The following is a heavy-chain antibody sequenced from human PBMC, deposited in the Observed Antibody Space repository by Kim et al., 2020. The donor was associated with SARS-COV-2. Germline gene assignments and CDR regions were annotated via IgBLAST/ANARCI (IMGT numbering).Heavy chain of an antibody. J-gene: IGHJ4*02. D-gene: IGHD6-13*01. CDR3: ARDRSSSWYYFDY. Sequence: YAQGFTGRFVFSLDTSVSTAYLQISSLKAEDTAVYYCARDRSSSWYYFDYWGQGTLVTVSS. V-gene: IGHV7-4-1*02.